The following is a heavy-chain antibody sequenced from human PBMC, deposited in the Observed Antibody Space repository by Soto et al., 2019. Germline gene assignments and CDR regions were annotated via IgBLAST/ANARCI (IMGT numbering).Heavy chain of an antibody. Sequence: GGSLRLSCAASGFTFSSYAMSWVRQAPGKGLEWVSAISGSGGSTYYADSVKGRFTISRDNSKNTLYLQMNSLRAEDTAVYYCAKDNPVGYSYGPNWFDPWGQGTLVTVSS. CDR2: ISGSGGST. CDR1: GFTFSSYA. V-gene: IGHV3-23*01. CDR3: AKDNPVGYSYGPNWFDP. D-gene: IGHD5-18*01. J-gene: IGHJ5*02.